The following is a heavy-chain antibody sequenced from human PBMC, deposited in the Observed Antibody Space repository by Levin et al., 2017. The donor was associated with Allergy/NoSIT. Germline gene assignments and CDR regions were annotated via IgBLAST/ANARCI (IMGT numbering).Heavy chain of an antibody. CDR2: IKGDGSHT. V-gene: IGHV3-74*01. J-gene: IGHJ4*02. CDR3: STLAWDGEDY. CDR1: GITFSNYW. Sequence: PGGSLRLSCVVSGITFSNYWMHWVRQAPGKGLECVSIIKGDGSHTDYADSVKGRFTISRDNAKNTLYLQMKSLRAEDTAVYYCSTLAWDGEDYWGQGTLVTVSS. D-gene: IGHD1-26*01.